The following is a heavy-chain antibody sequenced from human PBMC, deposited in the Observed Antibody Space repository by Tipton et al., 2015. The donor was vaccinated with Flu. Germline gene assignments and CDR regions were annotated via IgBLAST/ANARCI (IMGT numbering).Heavy chain of an antibody. D-gene: IGHD6-13*01. CDR3: VRGLSSSYYNGDAYDI. CDR2: INSDGSST. V-gene: IGHV3-74*01. Sequence: GSLRLSCAASGLTFNRYWMHWVRQAPGKGLVWVSRINSDGSSTSYADSVKGRFTITGDNAKSTLYLQMNSLRAEDTAVYYCVRGLSSSYYNGDAYDIWGQGTMVTVSS. J-gene: IGHJ3*02. CDR1: GLTFNRYW.